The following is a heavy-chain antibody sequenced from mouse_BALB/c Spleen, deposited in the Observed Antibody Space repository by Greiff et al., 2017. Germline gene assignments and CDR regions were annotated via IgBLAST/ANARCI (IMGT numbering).Heavy chain of an antibody. D-gene: IGHD1-2*01. CDR3: ATLLRLPFDY. CDR1: GFTFSSYA. CDR2: ISSGGST. V-gene: IGHV5-6-5*01. J-gene: IGHJ2*01. Sequence: EVKLVESGGGLVKPGGSLKLSCAASGFTFSSYAMSWVRQTPEKRLEWVASISSGGSTYYPDSVKGRFTISRDNARNILYLQMSSLRSEDTAMYYCATLLRLPFDYWGQGTTLTVSS.